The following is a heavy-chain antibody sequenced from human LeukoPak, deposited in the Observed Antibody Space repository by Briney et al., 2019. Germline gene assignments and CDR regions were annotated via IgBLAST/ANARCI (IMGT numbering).Heavy chain of an antibody. CDR3: AREYSAFDH. J-gene: IGHJ4*01. D-gene: IGHD4-11*01. CDR2: VYHNGNI. CDR1: GDPISSHSDY. Sequence: SETLSLTCTVSGDPISSHSDYKWTWIRQPPGKGLEWIGYVYHNGNINYNPFLGSRLTISVDTSKNQFSLRLTSVTAADTAVYFCAREYSAFDHWGLGTLVTVSS. V-gene: IGHV4-61*08.